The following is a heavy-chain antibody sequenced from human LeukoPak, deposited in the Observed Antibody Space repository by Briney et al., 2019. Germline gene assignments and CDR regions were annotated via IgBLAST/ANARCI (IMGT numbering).Heavy chain of an antibody. V-gene: IGHV1-18*01. Sequence: ASVKVSCKASGYSFTSYGISWVRQAPGQGLEWMGWISGYNGHTNYAQNLQGRVTMTTDTSTSTVYMELRSLRFDDTAVYYCAGDHSSSSRASDFWGQGALVTVSS. CDR2: ISGYNGHT. CDR3: AGDHSSSSRASDF. D-gene: IGHD6-6*01. CDR1: GYSFTSYG. J-gene: IGHJ4*02.